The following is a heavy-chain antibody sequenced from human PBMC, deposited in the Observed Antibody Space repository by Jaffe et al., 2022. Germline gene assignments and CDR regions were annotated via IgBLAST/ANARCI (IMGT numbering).Heavy chain of an antibody. Sequence: EVQLVESGGGLVKPGGSLRLSCAASGFTFMTYSMNWVRQAPGKGLEWVSSISGTSGYRYYADSVKGRFTVSRDNAKNSLYLQMDSLRADDTAVYYCARDSPSRWGSYRLDAFDIWGQGTMVTVSS. J-gene: IGHJ3*02. CDR1: GFTFMTYS. V-gene: IGHV3-21*01. CDR2: ISGTSGYR. D-gene: IGHD3-16*02. CDR3: ARDSPSRWGSYRLDAFDI.